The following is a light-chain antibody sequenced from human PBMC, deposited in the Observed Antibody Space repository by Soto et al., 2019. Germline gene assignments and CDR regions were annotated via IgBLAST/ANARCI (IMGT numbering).Light chain of an antibody. J-gene: IGKJ1*01. V-gene: IGKV1-5*03. CDR2: KAS. CDR3: QYYNSYSEA. CDR1: QTISSW. Sequence: DIQMTQSPSTLSGSVGDRVTITCPASQTISSWLAWYQQKPGKAPKLLIYKASTLKSGVPSRFSGSGSGTEFTVTISSLQPDDFATYYCQYYNSYSEAFGQGTKVELK.